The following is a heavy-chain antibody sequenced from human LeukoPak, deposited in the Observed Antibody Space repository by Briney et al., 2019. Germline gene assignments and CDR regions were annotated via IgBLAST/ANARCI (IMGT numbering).Heavy chain of an antibody. CDR3: ARESTFRLLRNVSDI. J-gene: IGHJ3*02. D-gene: IGHD5-12*01. V-gene: IGHV1-46*01. CDR1: GYTFTIFH. CDR2: INPSDGST. Sequence: GASVKVPCKASGYTFTIFHIHWVRQAPGQGLEWMGMINPSDGSTSYAQKFQGRVTMTSDTSTSTVAMDLSSLRSDDTAVYYCARESTFRLLRNVSDIWGQGTMVTVSS.